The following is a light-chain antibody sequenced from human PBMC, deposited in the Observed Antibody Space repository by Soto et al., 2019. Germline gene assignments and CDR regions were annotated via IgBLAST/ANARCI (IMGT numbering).Light chain of an antibody. CDR2: EVN. V-gene: IGLV2-23*02. CDR3: CASGGSPTYV. CDR1: SSNVGSYKL. Sequence: QFALTQPASVSGSPGQSITISCTGTSSNVGSYKLVSWYQQHPGKAPKLMIFEVNKRPSGVSNRFSGSKSGNTASLTISGLKVEDEADYYCCASGGSPTYVFGTGTKLTVL. J-gene: IGLJ1*01.